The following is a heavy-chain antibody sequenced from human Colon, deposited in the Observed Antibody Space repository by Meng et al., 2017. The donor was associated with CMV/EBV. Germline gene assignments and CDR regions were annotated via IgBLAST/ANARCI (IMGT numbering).Heavy chain of an antibody. CDR1: GFTFSTHW. D-gene: IGHD2-15*01. J-gene: IGHJ4*02. CDR2: INQDGNAK. Sequence: GESLKISCAASGFTFSTHWMTWVRQAPGKGLEWVANINQDGNAKYFLDSVKGRFSISRDNARNSLSLEMDFLTAGDTAIYYCGRQYYCSGAECSLSDWGQGTLVTVSS. CDR3: GRQYYCSGAECSLSD. V-gene: IGHV3-7*01.